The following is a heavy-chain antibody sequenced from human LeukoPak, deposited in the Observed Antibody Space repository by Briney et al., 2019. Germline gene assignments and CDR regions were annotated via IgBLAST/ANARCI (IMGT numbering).Heavy chain of an antibody. CDR2: ITSTSSTI. D-gene: IGHD3-22*01. J-gene: IGHJ3*01. Sequence: GSLRLSCTASGFTFNNYNMNWVRQAPGKGLEWVSYITSTSSTIYHADSVKGRFTISRDNARNSLYLQMNSLRAEDTAVYYCARAAHYYDSGGFLPEAFDVWGQGTMVTVSS. CDR1: GFTFNNYN. CDR3: ARAAHYYDSGGFLPEAFDV. V-gene: IGHV3-48*04.